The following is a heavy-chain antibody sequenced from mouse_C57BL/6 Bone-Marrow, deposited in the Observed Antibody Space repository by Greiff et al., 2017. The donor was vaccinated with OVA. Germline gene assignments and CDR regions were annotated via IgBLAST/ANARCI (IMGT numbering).Heavy chain of an antibody. V-gene: IGHV1-81*01. CDR1: GYTFTSYG. Sequence: VQLQESGAELARPGASVKLSCKASGYTFTSYGISWVKQRTGQGLEWIGEIYPRSGNTYYNEKFKGKATLTADKSSSAAYMELRSLTSEDSAVYICAREVYGSVYFDSCGPNAPLSESPQ. CDR2: IYPRSGNT. D-gene: IGHD2-10*02. CDR3: AREVYGSVYFDS. J-gene: IGHJ2*02.